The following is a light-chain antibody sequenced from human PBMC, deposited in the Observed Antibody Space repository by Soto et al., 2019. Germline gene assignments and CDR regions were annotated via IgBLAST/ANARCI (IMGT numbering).Light chain of an antibody. Sequence: ASLGDRVTIIFRASQSISSWLAWYQQKPGKAPNLLIYDASSLESGVPSRFSGSGSGTEFTLTISSLQPDDFATYYCQHYNSYSEAFGQGTKVDIK. CDR3: QHYNSYSEA. V-gene: IGKV1-5*02. CDR1: QSISSW. J-gene: IGKJ1*01. CDR2: DAS.